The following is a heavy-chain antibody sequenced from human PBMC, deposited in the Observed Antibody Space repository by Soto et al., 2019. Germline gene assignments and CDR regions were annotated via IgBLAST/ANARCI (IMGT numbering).Heavy chain of an antibody. Sequence: GGYLRLSCVASGFTFNRYGIHWVRQAPGKGLEWVALISDDGSDKDYADSVKGRFTISRDNSKNTLYLQMNSLRPEDTAVYYCAKTLRFLELALDYYGMDVWGQGTTVTVSS. V-gene: IGHV3-30*18. D-gene: IGHD3-3*01. J-gene: IGHJ6*02. CDR1: GFTFNRYG. CDR3: AKTLRFLELALDYYGMDV. CDR2: ISDDGSDK.